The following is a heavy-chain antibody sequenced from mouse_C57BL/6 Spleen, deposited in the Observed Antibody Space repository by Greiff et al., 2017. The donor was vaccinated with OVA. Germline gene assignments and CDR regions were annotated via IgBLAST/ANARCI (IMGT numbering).Heavy chain of an antibody. Sequence: QVQLQQPGAELVRPGSSVKLSCKASGYTFTSYWMHWVKQRPIQGLEWIGNIDPSDSETHYNQKFKDKATLTVDKSSSTAYMQLSSLTSEDSAVYYCARLGGNDYFDYWGQGTTLTVSS. CDR3: ARLGGNDYFDY. V-gene: IGHV1-52*01. D-gene: IGHD4-1*01. J-gene: IGHJ2*01. CDR1: GYTFTSYW. CDR2: IDPSDSET.